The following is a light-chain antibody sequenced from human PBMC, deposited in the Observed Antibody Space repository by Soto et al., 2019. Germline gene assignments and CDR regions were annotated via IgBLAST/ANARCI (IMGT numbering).Light chain of an antibody. CDR1: SGHSSYI. V-gene: IGLV4-60*02. CDR3: ETWDSHTWV. CDR2: LEGRGSY. Sequence: QPVLTQSSSASASLGSSVKLTCTLSSGHSSYIIAWHQQQPGKAPRYLMNLEGRGSYNKGSGVPDRFSGSSSGADRYLTISILQFEDEADYYCETWDSHTWVFGGGTKLTVL. J-gene: IGLJ3*02.